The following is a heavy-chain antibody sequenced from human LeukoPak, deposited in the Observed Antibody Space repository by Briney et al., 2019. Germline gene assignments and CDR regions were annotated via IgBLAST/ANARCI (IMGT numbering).Heavy chain of an antibody. V-gene: IGHV3-30*19. CDR1: GFTFSNYG. D-gene: IGHD4-17*01. J-gene: IGHJ4*02. CDR2: IWYDGSNK. CDR3: ARGGNDYGDYYFDY. Sequence: GGSLRLSCAASGFTFSNYGMHWVRQAPGKGLEWVAVIWYDGSNKYYADSVKGRFTISRDDSKNMLYLQMNSLRAEDTAVYYCARGGNDYGDYYFDYWGQGTLVTVSS.